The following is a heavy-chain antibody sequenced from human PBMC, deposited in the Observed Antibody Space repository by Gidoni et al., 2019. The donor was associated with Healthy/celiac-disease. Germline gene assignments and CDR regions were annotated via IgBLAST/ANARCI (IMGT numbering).Heavy chain of an antibody. CDR1: GCTLSSYA. V-gene: IGHV3-23*04. J-gene: IGHJ4*02. D-gene: IGHD3-16*01. Sequence: EVQLVESGGGWVQPGGSRRRSCAASGCTLSSYAMSWVRPAPGKGLEWVSAISGRGGSTYYADSVKGRFPISRDNSTNTLDLQMNSLRAEDTAVYYCAKQKIYVWCFDYWGQGTLVTVSS. CDR3: AKQKIYVWCFDY. CDR2: ISGRGGST.